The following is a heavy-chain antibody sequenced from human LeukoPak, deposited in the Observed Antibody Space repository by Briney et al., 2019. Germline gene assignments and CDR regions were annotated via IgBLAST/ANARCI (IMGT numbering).Heavy chain of an antibody. CDR3: ARYYFNWFDP. Sequence: SVKVSCKASGGTFSTYAISWVRQAPGQGLEWMGGIIPIFGTANYAQKFQGRVTITTDESTSTAYMELSSLRSEDTAVYYCARYYFNWFDPWGQGTLVTVSS. D-gene: IGHD3-10*01. V-gene: IGHV1-69*05. CDR1: GGTFSTYA. CDR2: IIPIFGTA. J-gene: IGHJ5*02.